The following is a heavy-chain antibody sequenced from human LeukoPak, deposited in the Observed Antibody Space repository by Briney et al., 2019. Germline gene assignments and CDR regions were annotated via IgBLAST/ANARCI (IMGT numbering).Heavy chain of an antibody. CDR3: ARLQRYSYGYRSYFDY. CDR1: GGSFSDYY. D-gene: IGHD5-18*01. CDR2: INHSGST. Sequence: SETLSITCAVYGGSFSDYYWSWIRQPPGKGLEWIGEINHSGSTNYNPSLKSRVTISVDTSKNQFSLRLSSVTAADTAVYYCARLQRYSYGYRSYFDYWGQGTLVTVSS. J-gene: IGHJ4*02. V-gene: IGHV4-34*01.